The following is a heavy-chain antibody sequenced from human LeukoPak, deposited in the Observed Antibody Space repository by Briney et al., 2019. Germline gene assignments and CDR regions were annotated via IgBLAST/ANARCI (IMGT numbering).Heavy chain of an antibody. CDR3: ATDSGSSPFDY. CDR2: IYTSGST. CDR1: GGSISSGSYY. V-gene: IGHV4-61*02. J-gene: IGHJ4*02. D-gene: IGHD1-26*01. Sequence: PSETLSLTCTVSGGSISSGSYYWSWIRQPAGKGLEWIRRIYTSGSTNYNPSLKSRVTISVDTSKNQFSLKLSSVTAADTAVYYCATDSGSSPFDYWGQGTLVTVSS.